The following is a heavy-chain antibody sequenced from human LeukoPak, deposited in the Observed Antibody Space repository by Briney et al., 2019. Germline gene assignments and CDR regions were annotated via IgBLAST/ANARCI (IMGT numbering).Heavy chain of an antibody. CDR3: YGSGSYYNNWFDP. CDR1: GFTFDDYA. J-gene: IGHJ5*02. Sequence: GGSLRLSCAASGFTFDDYAMHWVRQAPGKGPEWVSGISWNSGSIGYADSVKGRFTISRDNAKNSLYLQMNSLRAEDTALYYCYGSGSYYNNWFDPWGQGTLVTVSS. V-gene: IGHV3-9*01. CDR2: ISWNSGSI. D-gene: IGHD3-10*01.